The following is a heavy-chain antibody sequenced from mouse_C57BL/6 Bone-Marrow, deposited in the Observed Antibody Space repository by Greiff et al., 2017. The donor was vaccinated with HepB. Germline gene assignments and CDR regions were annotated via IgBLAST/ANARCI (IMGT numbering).Heavy chain of an antibody. CDR2: ISSGGSYT. J-gene: IGHJ3*01. CDR1: GFTFSSYG. V-gene: IGHV5-6*01. D-gene: IGHD3-2*02. Sequence: EVKLMESGGDLVKPGGSLKLSCAASGFTFSSYGMSWVRQTPDKRLEWVATISSGGSYTYYPDSVKGRFTISRDNAKNTLYLQMSSLKSEDTAMYYCARHGAQATEFAYWGQGTLVTVSA. CDR3: ARHGAQATEFAY.